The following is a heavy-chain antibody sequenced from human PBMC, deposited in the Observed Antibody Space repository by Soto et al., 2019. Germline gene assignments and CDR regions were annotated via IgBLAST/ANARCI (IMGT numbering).Heavy chain of an antibody. V-gene: IGHV3-23*01. CDR2: ISGSGGST. J-gene: IGHJ5*02. Sequence: GGSLRLSCAASGFTFSSYAMSWVRQAPGKGLEWVSAISGSGGSTYYADSVKGRFTISRDNSKNTLYLQMNSLRAEDTAVYYCANDFWSGYGRAAEKGPKERKDNWFDPWGQGTLVTVSS. CDR3: ANDFWSGYGRAAEKGPKERKDNWFDP. CDR1: GFTFSSYA. D-gene: IGHD3-3*01.